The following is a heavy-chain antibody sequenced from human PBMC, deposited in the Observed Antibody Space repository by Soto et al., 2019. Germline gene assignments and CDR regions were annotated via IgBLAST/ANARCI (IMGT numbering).Heavy chain of an antibody. V-gene: IGHV5-51*01. J-gene: IGHJ3*02. Sequence: GESLKVSCKGSGYSCTSYWIGLVRQMPGKGLEWMGIIYPGDSDTRYSPSFQGQVTISADKSISTAYLQWSSLKASDTAMYYCARSDPGYSSSWYQSDAFDIWGQGTMVTVSS. CDR1: GYSCTSYW. CDR3: ARSDPGYSSSWYQSDAFDI. D-gene: IGHD6-13*01. CDR2: IYPGDSDT.